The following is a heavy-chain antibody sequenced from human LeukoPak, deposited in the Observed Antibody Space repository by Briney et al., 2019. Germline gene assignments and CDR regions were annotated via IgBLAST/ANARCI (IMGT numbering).Heavy chain of an antibody. D-gene: IGHD6-13*01. CDR3: ARDRNSFAADWFDP. J-gene: IGHJ5*02. CDR1: GGSVRGYY. V-gene: IGHV4-59*02. Sequence: SETLSLTCNVSGGSVRGYYWSWIRQPPGKGLEWIGYIYSSGSTNYNPSLKSRVTMSVDTSKNQFSLKLSSVTAADTAVYYCARDRNSFAADWFDPWGQGTLVTVSS. CDR2: IYSSGST.